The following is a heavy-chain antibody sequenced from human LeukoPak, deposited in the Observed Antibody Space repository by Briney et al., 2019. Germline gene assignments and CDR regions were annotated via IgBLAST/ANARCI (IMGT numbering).Heavy chain of an antibody. Sequence: SQTLSLTCTVSGGSISSGGYYWSWIRQPPGKGLEWIGYIYHSGSTYYNPSLKSRVTISVDRSKNQFSLKLSSVTAADTAVYYCAKGATYSFGYFEIWGRGALVTVSS. CDR3: AKGATYSFGYFEI. CDR1: GGSISSGGYY. CDR2: IYHSGST. V-gene: IGHV4-30-2*01. J-gene: IGHJ4*02. D-gene: IGHD5-18*01.